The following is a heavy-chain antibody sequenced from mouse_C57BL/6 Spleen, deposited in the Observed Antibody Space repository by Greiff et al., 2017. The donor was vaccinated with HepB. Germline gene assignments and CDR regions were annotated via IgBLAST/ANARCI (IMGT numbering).Heavy chain of an antibody. V-gene: IGHV1-69*01. J-gene: IGHJ2*01. CDR2: IDPSDSYT. CDR3: SRHYDGSSYDYFDY. CDR1: GYTFTSYW. Sequence: QVQLQQPGAELVMPGASVKLSCKASGYTFTSYWMHWVKQRPGQGLEWIGEIDPSDSYTNYNQKFKVKSTLTVDKSSSTAYMQLSSLTSEDSAVYYCSRHYDGSSYDYFDYWGQGTTRTVSS. D-gene: IGHD1-1*01.